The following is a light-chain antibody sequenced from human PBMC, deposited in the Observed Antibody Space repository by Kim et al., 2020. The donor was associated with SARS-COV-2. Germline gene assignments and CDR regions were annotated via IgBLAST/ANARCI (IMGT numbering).Light chain of an antibody. CDR2: DVS. J-gene: IGLJ3*02. CDR3: CSYAGTYTWV. Sequence: QSALTQPRSVSGSPGQSVTISCTGTISDVAGYNFVSWYQQHPGKGPKLIIFDVSERPSGVPARFSGSQSGTTASLTISGLQADDEADYHCCSYAGTYTWVFGGGTKLTVL. V-gene: IGLV2-11*01. CDR1: ISDVAGYNF.